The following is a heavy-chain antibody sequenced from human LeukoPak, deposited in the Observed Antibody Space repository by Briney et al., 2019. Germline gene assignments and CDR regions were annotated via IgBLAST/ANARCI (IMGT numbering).Heavy chain of an antibody. Sequence: SQTLSLTCTVSGDSMTRGGYYWSWVRQHPVKGLEWIGFIYHSGTTFYNPSLEGRAAISVDTSQNQFSLKLTSVTAADTAVYYCARAVDYRNYFDYWGQGTLVTVSS. D-gene: IGHD4-11*01. CDR1: GDSMTRGGYY. CDR3: ARAVDYRNYFDY. V-gene: IGHV4-31*03. CDR2: IYHSGTT. J-gene: IGHJ4*02.